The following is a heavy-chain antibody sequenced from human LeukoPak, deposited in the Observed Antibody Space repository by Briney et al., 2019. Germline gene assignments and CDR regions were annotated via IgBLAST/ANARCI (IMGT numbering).Heavy chain of an antibody. CDR2: IYSGGST. CDR1: GFTASSNY. J-gene: IGHJ6*02. Sequence: PGGSLRLSCAASGFTASSNYMSWVRQAPGKGLEWVSVIYSGGSTYYADSVKARFTISRHNSKNTLYLQMNSLRAEDTAVYYCARALSSSYYDYVWGSYRSDYGMDVWGQGTTVTVSS. D-gene: IGHD3-16*02. V-gene: IGHV3-53*04. CDR3: ARALSSSYYDYVWGSYRSDYGMDV.